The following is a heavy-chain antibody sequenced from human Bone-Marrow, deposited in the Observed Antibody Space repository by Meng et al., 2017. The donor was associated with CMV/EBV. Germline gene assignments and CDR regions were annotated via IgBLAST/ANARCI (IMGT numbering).Heavy chain of an antibody. CDR1: GGTFNNYA. Sequence: ASVKVSCKASGGTFNNYAITWVRQAPGQGLEWMGWISAYNGNTNYAQKLQGRVTMTTDTSTSTAYMELRSLRSDDTAVYYCAREALDYWGQGTLVTVSS. V-gene: IGHV1-18*01. CDR2: ISAYNGNT. J-gene: IGHJ4*02. CDR3: AREALDY.